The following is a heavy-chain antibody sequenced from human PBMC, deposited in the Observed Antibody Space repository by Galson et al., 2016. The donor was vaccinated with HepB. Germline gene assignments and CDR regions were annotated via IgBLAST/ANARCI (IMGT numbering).Heavy chain of an antibody. CDR3: ARVRVFLPWYSGRYFDQ. D-gene: IGHD3-3*01. CDR1: GFTVSDNY. Sequence: FLRLPCAASGFTVSDNYLTWVRQAPGRGLEWVSVLHCGGSTCYADSVKGRFTISKDNSKNTLYLQMNSLRVEDTAVYFCARVRVFLPWYSGRYFDQWGQGTLVTVSS. V-gene: IGHV3-66*01. J-gene: IGHJ4*02. CDR2: LHCGGST.